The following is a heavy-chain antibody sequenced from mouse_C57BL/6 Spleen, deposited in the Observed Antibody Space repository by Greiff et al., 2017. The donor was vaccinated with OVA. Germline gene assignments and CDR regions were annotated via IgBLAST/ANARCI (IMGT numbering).Heavy chain of an antibody. D-gene: IGHD2-5*01. J-gene: IGHJ4*01. CDR3: TRDRGGGYSNPLDY. CDR2: ISSGGDYI. V-gene: IGHV5-9-1*02. CDR1: GFTFSSYA. Sequence: DVMLVESGEGLVKPGGSLKLSCAASGFTFSSYAMSWVRQTPEKRLEWVAYISSGGDYIYYADTVKGRFTISRDNARNTLYLQMSSLKSEDTAMYYCTRDRGGGYSNPLDYWGQGTSVTVSS.